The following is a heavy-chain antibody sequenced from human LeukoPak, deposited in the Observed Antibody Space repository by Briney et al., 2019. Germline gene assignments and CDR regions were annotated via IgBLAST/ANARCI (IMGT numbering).Heavy chain of an antibody. V-gene: IGHV1-69*02. Sequence: GASVKVSCKASGGTFSSYTISWVRQAPGQGLEWMGRIIPILGIANYAQKFQGRVTITADKSTSTAYMKLSSLRSEDTAVYYCAIPAAIPNWYFDLWGRGTLVTVSS. CDR2: IIPILGIA. CDR3: AIPAAIPNWYFDL. CDR1: GGTFSSYT. J-gene: IGHJ2*01. D-gene: IGHD2-2*02.